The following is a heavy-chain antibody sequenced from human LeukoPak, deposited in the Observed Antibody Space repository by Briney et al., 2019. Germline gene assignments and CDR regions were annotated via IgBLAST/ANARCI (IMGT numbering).Heavy chain of an antibody. CDR2: IYSSGAT. D-gene: IGHD1/OR15-1a*01. CDR1: GFTVSDNY. Sequence: GGSLRLSCAVSGFTVSDNYMSWVRQAPGKGLEWVSIIYSSGATCYADSVKGRFTVSRDNSKNTLFLQMNSLRGEDTAVYYCARDEQGNGSFDYWGQGTLVTVSS. CDR3: ARDEQGNGSFDY. J-gene: IGHJ4*02. V-gene: IGHV3-66*03.